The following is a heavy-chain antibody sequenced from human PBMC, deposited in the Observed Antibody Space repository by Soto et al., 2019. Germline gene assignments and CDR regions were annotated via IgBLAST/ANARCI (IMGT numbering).Heavy chain of an antibody. CDR2: IDPSDSYT. J-gene: IGHJ4*02. CDR3: ARLRVGFGELLTY. CDR1: GYSFANYW. D-gene: IGHD3-10*01. V-gene: IGHV5-10-1*01. Sequence: PGESLRISCKGSGYSFANYWIGWVHQVPGKGLEWMGRIDPSDSYTNYSPSFQGHVTISADKSISTAYLQWSSLKASDTAMYYCARLRVGFGELLTYWGQGTLVTVSS.